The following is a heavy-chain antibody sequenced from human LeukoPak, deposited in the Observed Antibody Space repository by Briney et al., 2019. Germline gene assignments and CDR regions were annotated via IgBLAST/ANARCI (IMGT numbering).Heavy chain of an antibody. Sequence: GGSLRLSCAASGFTVSSNYMSWVRQAPGKGLEWVAVISYDGSNKYYADSVKGRFTISRDNSKNTLYLQMNSLRAEDTAVYYCARSGAWRVTTFDYWGQGTLVTVSS. CDR3: ARSGAWRVTTFDY. CDR2: ISYDGSNK. V-gene: IGHV3-30*03. CDR1: GFTVSSNY. D-gene: IGHD4-17*01. J-gene: IGHJ4*02.